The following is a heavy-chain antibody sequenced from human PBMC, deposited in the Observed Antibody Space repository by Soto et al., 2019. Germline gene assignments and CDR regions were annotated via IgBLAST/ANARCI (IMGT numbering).Heavy chain of an antibody. V-gene: IGHV4-30-2*01. D-gene: IGHD3-3*01. CDR1: GGSISGGGFS. Sequence: SETLSLTCAVSGGSISGGGFSWSWIRQPPGKGLEWIGYIYPNGNTYYTPSLRSRVTISVDMSKNQFSLRVKSVTAADTAVYYCARALWSGSYRLDWFDPWGQGILLTVSS. CDR3: ARALWSGSYRLDWFDP. J-gene: IGHJ5*02. CDR2: IYPNGNT.